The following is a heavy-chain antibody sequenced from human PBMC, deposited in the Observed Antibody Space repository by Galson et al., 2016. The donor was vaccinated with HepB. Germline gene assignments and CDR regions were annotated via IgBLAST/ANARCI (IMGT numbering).Heavy chain of an antibody. CDR2: ISSSGST. J-gene: IGHJ4*02. V-gene: IGHV3-23*01. Sequence: SLRLSCAASGFIFSNYAMTWVRQAPGKGLEWVSSISSSGSTYYADSVKGRITISRDNSKNTLYLQMSSLRAEDTAVYHCVRGGGSGAALREYYREFWGQGALVTVSS. CDR3: VRGGGSGAALREYYREF. D-gene: IGHD2/OR15-2a*01. CDR1: GFIFSNYA.